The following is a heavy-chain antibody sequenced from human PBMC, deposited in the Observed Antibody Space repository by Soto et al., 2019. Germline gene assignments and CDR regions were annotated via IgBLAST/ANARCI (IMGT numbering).Heavy chain of an antibody. CDR3: ARDFAYFDS. CDR1: GGSISSYY. V-gene: IGHV4-59*01. CDR2: VYHTGRT. Sequence: SETLSLTCTVSGGSISSYYWSWIRQPPGKGLEWTGYVYHTGRTSYNPSLKSRVSISMDTSKNQFSLNLDSVTAADTAVYFCARDFAYFDSWGQGTLVTAPQ. J-gene: IGHJ4*02. D-gene: IGHD3-3*01.